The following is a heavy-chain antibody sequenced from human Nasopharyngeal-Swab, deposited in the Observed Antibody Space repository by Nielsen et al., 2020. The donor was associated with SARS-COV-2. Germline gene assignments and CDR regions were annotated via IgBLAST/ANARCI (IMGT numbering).Heavy chain of an antibody. J-gene: IGHJ4*02. CDR1: GFTFSSYG. CDR2: IWYDGSNK. CDR3: ARERYGSSWYFDY. V-gene: IGHV3-33*01. Sequence: GGSLRLSCAASGFTFSSYGMHWVRQAPGKGLEWVAVIWYDGSNKYYADSVKGRFTISRDNSKNTLYLQMNSLRAEDTAVYYCARERYGSSWYFDYWGQGTLVTVSS. D-gene: IGHD6-13*01.